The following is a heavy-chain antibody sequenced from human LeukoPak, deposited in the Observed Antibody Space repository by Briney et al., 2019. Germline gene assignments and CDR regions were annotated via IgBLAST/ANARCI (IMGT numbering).Heavy chain of an antibody. D-gene: IGHD6-13*01. CDR1: GGSISSSSYY. CDR3: ARRLAGTEDY. V-gene: IGHV4-39*01. J-gene: IGHJ4*02. Sequence: SETLSPTCTVSGGSISSSSYYWGWIRQPPGQGLEWIGSIYYSGSTYYNPSLKSRVTISVDTSKNQFSLKLSSVTAADTAVYYCARRLAGTEDYWGQGTLVTVSS. CDR2: IYYSGST.